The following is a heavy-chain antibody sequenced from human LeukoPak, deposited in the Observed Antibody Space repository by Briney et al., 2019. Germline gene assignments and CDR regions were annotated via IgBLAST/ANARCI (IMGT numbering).Heavy chain of an antibody. V-gene: IGHV3-53*01. Sequence: GGSLRLSCAASGFTFSSYSMNWVRQAPGKGLEWVSVIYSGGSTYYADSVKGRFTISRDNSKNTLYLQMNSLRAEDTAVYYCARLSGSYCFDYWGQGTLVTVSS. J-gene: IGHJ4*02. CDR3: ARLSGSYCFDY. CDR1: GFTFSSYS. CDR2: IYSGGST. D-gene: IGHD1-26*01.